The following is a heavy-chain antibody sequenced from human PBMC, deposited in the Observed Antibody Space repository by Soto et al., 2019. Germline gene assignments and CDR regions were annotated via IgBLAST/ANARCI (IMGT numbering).Heavy chain of an antibody. Sequence: SETLSLTCAVYGGSFSGYYWSWIRQPPGKGLEWIGEINHSGSTNYNPSLKSRVTISVDTSKNQFSLKLSSVTAADTAVYYCARVLEPKSFVRVFDYWGQGTLVTVSS. D-gene: IGHD1-1*01. CDR1: GGSFSGYY. V-gene: IGHV4-34*01. CDR2: INHSGST. CDR3: ARVLEPKSFVRVFDY. J-gene: IGHJ4*02.